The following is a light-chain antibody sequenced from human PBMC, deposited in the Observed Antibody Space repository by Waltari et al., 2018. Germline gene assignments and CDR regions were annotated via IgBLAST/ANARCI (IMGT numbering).Light chain of an antibody. Sequence: AIQMTQSPSSLSASEGQRVTITCRASEAIRNDLGWYQQKPGKAPKLLIYSASTLESGVPGRFSGSGSGTDFTFTISGLQPEDFATYYCQQDHKYPWTFGQGTKVEIK. CDR2: SAS. CDR3: QQDHKYPWT. J-gene: IGKJ1*01. V-gene: IGKV1-6*01. CDR1: EAIRND.